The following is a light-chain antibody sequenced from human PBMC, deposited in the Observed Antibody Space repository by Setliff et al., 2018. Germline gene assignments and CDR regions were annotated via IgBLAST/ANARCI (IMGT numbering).Light chain of an antibody. J-gene: IGLJ1*01. CDR2: EVS. CDR3: SSYAGSNNPYV. Sequence: QSALTQPPSASGSPGQSVTNSCTGTSSDVGGYNYVSWYQQHPGKAPKLMIYEVSKRPSGVPDRFSGSKSGNTASLTVSGLQVEDEADYYCSSYAGSNNPYVFGTGTKVTVL. V-gene: IGLV2-8*01. CDR1: SSDVGGYNY.